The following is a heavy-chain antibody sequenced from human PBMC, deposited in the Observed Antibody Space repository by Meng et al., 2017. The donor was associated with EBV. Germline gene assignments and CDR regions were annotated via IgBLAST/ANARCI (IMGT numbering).Heavy chain of an antibody. CDR1: GFIFRDSA. Sequence: LVACGGGVVQPGGSLKLSCGASGFIFRDSAMHWVRQASGKGLEWVGRVETKTSKYATAYAASVKGRFSVSRDDSKNMVFLEMNSLKTEDTARYYCWGDLNYGSYWGQGTLVTVSS. V-gene: IGHV3-73*01. CDR2: VETKTSKYAT. D-gene: IGHD3-16*01. CDR3: WGDLNYGSY. J-gene: IGHJ4*02.